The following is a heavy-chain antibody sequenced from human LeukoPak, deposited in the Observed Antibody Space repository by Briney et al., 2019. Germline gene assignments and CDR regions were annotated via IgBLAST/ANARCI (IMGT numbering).Heavy chain of an antibody. CDR3: AISTVTSIDY. V-gene: IGHV4-59*08. Sequence: SETLSLTCTVSGGSISSYYWSWIRQPPGKGLEWIGYIYYSGSTNYNPSLKSRVTISVDTSKNQFSLKLSSVTAADTAVYYCAISTVTSIDYWGQGTLVTVSS. CDR2: IYYSGST. J-gene: IGHJ4*02. CDR1: GGSISSYY. D-gene: IGHD4-17*01.